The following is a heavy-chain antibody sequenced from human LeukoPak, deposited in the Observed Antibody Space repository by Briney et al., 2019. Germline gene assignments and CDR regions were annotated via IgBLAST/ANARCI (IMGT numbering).Heavy chain of an antibody. D-gene: IGHD6-13*01. J-gene: IGHJ5*02. CDR1: GYSISSGYY. Sequence: SETLSLTCTVSGYSISSGYYWGWIRQPPGKGLEWIGSIYHSGSTYYNPSLKSRVTISVDTSKNQFSLKLSSVTAADTAVYYCARVVAAAGTLHNWFDPWGQGTLVTVSS. CDR2: IYHSGST. V-gene: IGHV4-38-2*02. CDR3: ARVVAAAGTLHNWFDP.